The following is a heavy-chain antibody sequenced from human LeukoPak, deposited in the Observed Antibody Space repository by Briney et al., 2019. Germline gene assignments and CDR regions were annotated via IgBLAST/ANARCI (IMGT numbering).Heavy chain of an antibody. CDR3: TRDPGTVAIDY. CDR2: IGKNGGNP. Sequence: PGGSLRLSCAASGFTLDDYAMSWVRQAPGKGLEWVSGIGKNGGNPGYADSVKGRFTISRDNAKNSLYLQMNSLRAEDTALFFCTRDPGTVAIDYWGQGTLVTVSS. CDR1: GFTLDDYA. D-gene: IGHD6-19*01. J-gene: IGHJ4*02. V-gene: IGHV3-20*04.